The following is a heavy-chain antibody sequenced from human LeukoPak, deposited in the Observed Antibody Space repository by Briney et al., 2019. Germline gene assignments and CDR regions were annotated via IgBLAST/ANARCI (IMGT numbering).Heavy chain of an antibody. CDR1: GFTFSRCW. Sequence: GGSLRLSCAASGFTFSRCWMSWVRQAPGKGLEWVSAISGSGGSTYYADSVKGRITISRDNAKNSLYLQMNSLRAEDTAVYYCARDDLDNGAFDIWGQGTMVTVSS. D-gene: IGHD2-2*03. V-gene: IGHV3-23*01. CDR3: ARDDLDNGAFDI. J-gene: IGHJ3*02. CDR2: ISGSGGST.